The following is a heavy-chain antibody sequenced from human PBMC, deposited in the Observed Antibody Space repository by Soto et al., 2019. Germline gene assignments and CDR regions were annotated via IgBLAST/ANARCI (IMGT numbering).Heavy chain of an antibody. CDR1: GFTFSNYW. Sequence: EVQLVESGGGLVQPGGSLRLSCAASGFTFSNYWMHWVHQSPGKGLVWVSRIKTDGSDTHYADSVTGRFTISRDNAKNTLYLQMNSLSDEDTAVYNCARARTSDWADDIWGQGTVVIVSS. D-gene: IGHD3-9*01. CDR2: IKTDGSDT. CDR3: ARARTSDWADDI. V-gene: IGHV3-74*01. J-gene: IGHJ3*02.